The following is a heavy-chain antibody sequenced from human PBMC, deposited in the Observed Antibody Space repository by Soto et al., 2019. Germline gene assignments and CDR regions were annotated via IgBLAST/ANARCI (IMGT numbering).Heavy chain of an antibody. CDR3: AKDKWLGDYIWGDENYMDV. J-gene: IGHJ6*03. V-gene: IGHV3-23*01. D-gene: IGHD3-16*01. CDR2: ISGSGGST. CDR1: GFTFSSYA. Sequence: GGSLRLSCAASGFTFSSYAMSWVRQAPGKGLEWVSAISGSGGSTYYADSVKGRFTISRDNSKNTLYLQMNSLRAEDTAVYYCAKDKWLGDYIWGDENYMDVWGKGTTVTVSS.